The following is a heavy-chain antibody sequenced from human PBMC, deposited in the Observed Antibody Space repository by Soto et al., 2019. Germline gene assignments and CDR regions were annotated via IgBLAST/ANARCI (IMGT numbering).Heavy chain of an antibody. V-gene: IGHV5-51*01. D-gene: IGHD6-13*01. CDR1: GYTFSNFW. Sequence: VESLKISCRCSGYTFSNFWISWLLHLPGKVLEWMGIIYPGDHETRYSPSFHGKVTISADKSINTAYLQWSSLEASDSAFYYCARSPRSSPYFDYWGQGALVTVSS. CDR2: IYPGDHET. J-gene: IGHJ4*02. CDR3: ARSPRSSPYFDY.